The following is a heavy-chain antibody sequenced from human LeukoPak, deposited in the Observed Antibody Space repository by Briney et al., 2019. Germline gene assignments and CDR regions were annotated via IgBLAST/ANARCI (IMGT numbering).Heavy chain of an antibody. CDR1: DYTFISYG. D-gene: IGHD6-13*01. Sequence: ASVRVSCKASDYTFISYGISWVRQAPGQGLEWMGWINPSNGYTNYVQKLQGRVTMTTETSTSTAYMELRSLRSDDTAVYYCAGVAAADYFDYWGQGTLVTVSS. V-gene: IGHV1-18*01. J-gene: IGHJ4*02. CDR3: AGVAAADYFDY. CDR2: INPSNGYT.